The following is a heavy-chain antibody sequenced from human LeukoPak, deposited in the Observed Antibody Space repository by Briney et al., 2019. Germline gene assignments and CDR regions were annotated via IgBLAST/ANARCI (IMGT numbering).Heavy chain of an antibody. Sequence: GGSLRLSCAASGFTFSSSWMNWVRQAPGKGLEWVAVIWFDGSNRNHADSVKGRFTISRDNSKNTLFLQMNSLRVEDTAVYFCVRDYCSGGSCYESNWFDPWGQGTLVTVSS. V-gene: IGHV3-33*08. CDR2: IWFDGSNR. D-gene: IGHD2-15*01. J-gene: IGHJ5*02. CDR1: GFTFSSSW. CDR3: VRDYCSGGSCYESNWFDP.